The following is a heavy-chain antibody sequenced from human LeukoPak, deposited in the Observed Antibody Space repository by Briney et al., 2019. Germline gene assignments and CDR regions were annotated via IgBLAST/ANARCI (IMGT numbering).Heavy chain of an antibody. D-gene: IGHD3-3*01. CDR1: GFTFSGYD. CDR3: AARRGYYHYMDV. J-gene: IGHJ6*03. Sequence: GGSLRLSCATSGFTFSGYDVAWARQAPGKGLEWVASISNTGSNTYYADSVKGRFTISRDNSKNTLSLQMNSLPAEDTAVYYCAARRGYYHYMDVSGKGTTVTASS. V-gene: IGHV3-23*01. CDR2: ISNTGSNT.